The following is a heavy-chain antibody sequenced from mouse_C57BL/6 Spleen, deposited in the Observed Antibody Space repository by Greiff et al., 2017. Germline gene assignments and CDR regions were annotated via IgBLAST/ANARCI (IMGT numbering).Heavy chain of an antibody. J-gene: IGHJ3*01. CDR3: ARSDCGTVFAD. Sequence: VQLQQSGPELVKPGASVKISCKASGYTFTDYYMNWVKQSHGKSLEWIGDINPNNGGTSYNQKFKGKATLTVDKSSSTAYMELRSLTSEDSAVYYFARSDCGTVFADWGQGTRVTVSA. CDR1: GYTFTDYY. V-gene: IGHV1-26*01. CDR2: INPNNGGT. D-gene: IGHD1-1*01.